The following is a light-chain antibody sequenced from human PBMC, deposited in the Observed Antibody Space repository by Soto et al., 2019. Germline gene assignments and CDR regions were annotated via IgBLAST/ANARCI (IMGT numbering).Light chain of an antibody. V-gene: IGKV1-5*01. CDR1: QNISVW. CDR3: QQYDSSSPT. J-gene: IGKJ2*01. CDR2: YAS. Sequence: DIQMTQSPSTLSASVGDGVTITCRASQNISVWLAWYQQRPGKAPQFLMYYASSLETGVPSRFSGSGSGTEFTLTISSLQPDDSATYYCQQYDSSSPTFGQGTKLEIK.